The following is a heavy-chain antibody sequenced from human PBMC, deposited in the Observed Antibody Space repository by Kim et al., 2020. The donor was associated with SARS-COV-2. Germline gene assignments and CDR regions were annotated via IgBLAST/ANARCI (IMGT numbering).Heavy chain of an antibody. CDR3: AREGMDV. J-gene: IGHJ6*02. V-gene: IGHV1-46*01. Sequence: SGGSTSYAQKFQGRVTLTRDTSTSTVYMELSSLRSEDTAVYYCAREGMDVWGQGTTVTVSS. CDR2: SGGST.